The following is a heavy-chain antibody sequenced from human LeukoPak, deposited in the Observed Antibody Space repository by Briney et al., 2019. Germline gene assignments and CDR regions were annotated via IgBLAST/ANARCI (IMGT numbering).Heavy chain of an antibody. V-gene: IGHV1-69*05. Sequence: SVKVSCKASGGTFSSYAISWVRQAPGQGLEWVGRIIPIFGTANYAQKFQGRVTITTDESTSTAYMELSSLSSEDTAVYYRARGVSWAFDIWGQGTMVTVSS. CDR1: GGTFSSYA. J-gene: IGHJ3*02. CDR3: ARGVSWAFDI. CDR2: IIPIFGTA. D-gene: IGHD5/OR15-5a*01.